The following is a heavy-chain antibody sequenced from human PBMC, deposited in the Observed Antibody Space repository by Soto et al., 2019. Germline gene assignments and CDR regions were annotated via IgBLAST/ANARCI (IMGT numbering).Heavy chain of an antibody. J-gene: IGHJ4*02. CDR2: IYYSGST. Sequence: PSETLSLTCTVSGGSISSSSYYWGWIRQPPGKGLEWIGSIYYSGSTYYNPSLKSRVTISVDTSKNQFSLKLSSVTAADTAVYYCARHPRPNYALDYWGQGTLVTVAS. CDR3: ARHPRPNYALDY. V-gene: IGHV4-39*01. CDR1: GGSISSSSYY. D-gene: IGHD3-16*01.